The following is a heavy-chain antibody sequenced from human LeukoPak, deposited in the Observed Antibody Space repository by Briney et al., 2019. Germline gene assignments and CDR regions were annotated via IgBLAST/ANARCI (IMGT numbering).Heavy chain of an antibody. J-gene: IGHJ3*02. CDR3: ARSSYYYGADAYDI. CDR2: IYYSGST. D-gene: IGHD3-10*01. V-gene: IGHV4-39*07. Sequence: KPSETLSLTCTVSGGSISSSSYYWGWIRQPPGKGLEWIGSIYYSGSTYYNPSLKSRVTISVDTSKNQFSLKLSSVTAADTAVYYCARSSYYYGADAYDIWGQGTMVTVSS. CDR1: GGSISSSSYY.